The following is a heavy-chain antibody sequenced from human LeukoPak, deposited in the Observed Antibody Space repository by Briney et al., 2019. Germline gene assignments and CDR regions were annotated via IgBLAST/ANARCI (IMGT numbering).Heavy chain of an antibody. V-gene: IGHV1-2*02. CDR1: GYXFTGYY. Sequence: ASVKVSCKASGYXFTGYYMHWVRQAPGQGLEWMGWINPNSGGTNYAQKFQGRVTMTRDTSISTAYMELSRLRSDDTAVYYCARAKGVRGVISGAFDIWGQGTMVTVSS. CDR3: ARAKGVRGVISGAFDI. D-gene: IGHD3-10*01. CDR2: INPNSGGT. J-gene: IGHJ3*02.